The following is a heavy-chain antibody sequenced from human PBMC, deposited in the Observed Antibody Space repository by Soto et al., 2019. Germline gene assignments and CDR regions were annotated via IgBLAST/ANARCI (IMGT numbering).Heavy chain of an antibody. Sequence: ASVNVSCKTAGYTFTRYNIHWVRQAPGQRLEWMGWINVYNGNTNYSQKLQGRVTMTTDTSTSTAYMELRSLRSDDTAVYYCARDCSSTSCYEDYYYGMDVWGQGTTVTVSS. D-gene: IGHD2-2*01. CDR1: GYTFTRYN. CDR3: ARDCSSTSCYEDYYYGMDV. CDR2: INVYNGNT. J-gene: IGHJ6*02. V-gene: IGHV1-18*01.